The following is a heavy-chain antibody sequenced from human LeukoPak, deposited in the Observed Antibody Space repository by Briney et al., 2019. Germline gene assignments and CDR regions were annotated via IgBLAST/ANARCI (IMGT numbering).Heavy chain of an antibody. V-gene: IGHV5-10-1*01. CDR3: ARHPLVYPEFDP. D-gene: IGHD1-14*01. J-gene: IGHJ5*02. Sequence: GESLKISCKGSGYCFTSYWISWVRPMPGKVLEWMGRIDPSDSYTNYSPSFQGHVTISADKSISTAYLRWSSLKAADTAMYYCARHPLVYPEFDPWGQGTLVTVSS. CDR1: GYCFTSYW. CDR2: IDPSDSYT.